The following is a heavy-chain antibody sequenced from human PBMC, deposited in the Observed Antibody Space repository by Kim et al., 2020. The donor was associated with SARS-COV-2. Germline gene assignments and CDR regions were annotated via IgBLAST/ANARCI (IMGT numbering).Heavy chain of an antibody. D-gene: IGHD7-27*01. V-gene: IGHV4-59*01. CDR3: ARDKLGKFDY. Sequence: STNYNPSLKSRVTISVDTSKNQFSLKLSSVTAADTAVYYCARDKLGKFDYWGQGTLVTVSS. CDR2: ST. J-gene: IGHJ4*02.